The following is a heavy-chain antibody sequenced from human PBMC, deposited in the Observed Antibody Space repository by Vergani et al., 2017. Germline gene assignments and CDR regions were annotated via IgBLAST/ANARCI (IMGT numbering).Heavy chain of an antibody. J-gene: IGHJ5*02. CDR1: GFTFTAHG. CDR3: ARINYYGSSGYSLTRWHNWFDP. CDR2: INQDGSEK. V-gene: IGHV3-7*01. Sequence: EVQLLESGGGSAQPGESLRLSCVASGFTFTAHGLNWVGPAPGTGLEGVANINQDGSEKYYVDSVKGRFTISRDNAKNSLYLKMNSLRAEDTALYYCARINYYGSSGYSLTRWHNWFDPWGQGTLITFSS. D-gene: IGHD3-22*01.